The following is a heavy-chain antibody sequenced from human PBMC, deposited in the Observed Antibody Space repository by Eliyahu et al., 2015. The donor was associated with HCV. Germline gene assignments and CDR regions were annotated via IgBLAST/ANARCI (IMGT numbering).Heavy chain of an antibody. Sequence: QVQLQQWGAGLLKPSETLSLTCAVYGGSFSGYYWSWIRQPPGKGLEWIGEINHSGSTNYNPSLKSRVTISVDTSKNQFSLKLSSVTAADTAVYYCARLKAARGDYWAQGTLVTVSS. D-gene: IGHD2-15*01. J-gene: IGHJ4*02. CDR2: INHSGST. V-gene: IGHV4-34*01. CDR3: ARLKAARGDY. CDR1: GGSFSGYY.